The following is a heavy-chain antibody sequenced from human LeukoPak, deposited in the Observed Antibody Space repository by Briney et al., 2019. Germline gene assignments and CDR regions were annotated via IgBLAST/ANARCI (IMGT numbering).Heavy chain of an antibody. Sequence: PGGSLRLSCAASGFTFSGYSMNWVRQAQGKGLEWLSYISSGGTTIYSADSVKGRFTISRDNANNALYLQMNSLRDEDTAVYYCARGIGHYGSGSYHFDYWGQGTLVTVSS. CDR2: ISSGGTTI. V-gene: IGHV3-48*02. J-gene: IGHJ4*02. D-gene: IGHD3-10*01. CDR3: ARGIGHYGSGSYHFDY. CDR1: GFTFSGYS.